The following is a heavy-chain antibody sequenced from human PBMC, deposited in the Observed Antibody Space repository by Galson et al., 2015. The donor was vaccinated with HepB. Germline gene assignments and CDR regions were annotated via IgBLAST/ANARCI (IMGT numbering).Heavy chain of an antibody. D-gene: IGHD5-12*01. CDR1: GFTFSNAW. CDR2: IKSKTDGGTT. CDR3: TTDQMLRFPDY. Sequence: SLRLSCAASGFTFSNAWMSWVRQAPGKGLEWVGRIKSKTDGGTTDYAAPVKGRFTISRVDSKKTLYLQMNSLKTEDTAVYYCTTDQMLRFPDYWGQGTLVTVSS. J-gene: IGHJ4*02. V-gene: IGHV3-15*01.